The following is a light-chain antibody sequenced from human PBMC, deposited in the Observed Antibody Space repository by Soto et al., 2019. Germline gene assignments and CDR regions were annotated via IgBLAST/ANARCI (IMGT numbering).Light chain of an antibody. CDR3: AAWDDSLNGWV. Sequence: QSVLTQPPSASGTPGQRVTISCSGSSXNIGSNTVNWYQQLPGTAPKLLIYSNNQRLSGVPDRFSGSKSGTSASLAISGLQSEDEADYYCAAWDDSLNGWVFGGGTKVTVL. CDR2: SNN. J-gene: IGLJ3*02. V-gene: IGLV1-44*01. CDR1: SXNIGSNT.